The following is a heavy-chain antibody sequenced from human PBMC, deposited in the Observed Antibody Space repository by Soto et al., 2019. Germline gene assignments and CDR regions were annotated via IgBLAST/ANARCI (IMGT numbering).Heavy chain of an antibody. D-gene: IGHD2-8*02. J-gene: IGHJ6*02. CDR3: ARDWTGNTCPCLDV. Sequence: EVQLWESGGGLVQPGGSLRLSCAASGFTFSNYALTWVRQSPGKGLECVSTSGGGGGTTYYADSVKGRFTISRDNSKNTLSLQMSSLRVEDTAIYYCARDWTGNTCPCLDVWGQGTTVSVSS. V-gene: IGHV3-23*01. CDR1: GFTFSNYA. CDR2: SGGGGGTT.